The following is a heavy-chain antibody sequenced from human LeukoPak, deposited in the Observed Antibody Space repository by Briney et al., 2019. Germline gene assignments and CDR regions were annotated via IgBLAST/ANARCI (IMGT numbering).Heavy chain of an antibody. CDR2: ISPSGGST. V-gene: IGHV1-46*01. J-gene: IGHJ3*02. CDR1: GYTFTGHY. D-gene: IGHD6-25*01. CDR3: ARGGYRSPRDAFDI. Sequence: ASVKVSCKASGYTFTGHYIHWVRQAPGQGLEWMGIISPSGGSTTYAQKFQGRVTMTRDTSTSTVYMELSSLRSEDTAVYYCARGGYRSPRDAFDIWGQGTMVTVSS.